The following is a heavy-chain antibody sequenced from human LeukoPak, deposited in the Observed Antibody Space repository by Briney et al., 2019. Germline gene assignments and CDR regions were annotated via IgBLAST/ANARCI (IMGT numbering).Heavy chain of an antibody. CDR3: ARILGKYSSSPQGY. CDR1: GFTFSSYG. V-gene: IGHV3-30*03. CDR2: ISYDGSDK. Sequence: PGGSLRLSCAASGFTFSSYGMHWVRQAPGKGLEWVAVISYDGSDKYSADSVKGRFTISRDNSKNTLYLQMNSLRAEDTAVYYCARILGKYSSSPQGYWGQGTLVTVSS. J-gene: IGHJ4*02. D-gene: IGHD6-13*01.